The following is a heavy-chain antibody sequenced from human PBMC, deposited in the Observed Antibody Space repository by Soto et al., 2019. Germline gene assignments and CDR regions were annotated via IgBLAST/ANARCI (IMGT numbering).Heavy chain of an antibody. Sequence: QVQLVESGGGVVQPGTSLRLSCAASGFIFSKYGMHWVRQAPGKGLEWVAVISYDGSNKYYAESVKGRFIISRDKSENTLYLQMNRLRAEDTALYYCAKDLGSGKPYYYFAIDVWGQGTTVTVSS. D-gene: IGHD3-10*01. V-gene: IGHV3-30*18. CDR1: GFIFSKYG. J-gene: IGHJ6*02. CDR3: AKDLGSGKPYYYFAIDV. CDR2: ISYDGSNK.